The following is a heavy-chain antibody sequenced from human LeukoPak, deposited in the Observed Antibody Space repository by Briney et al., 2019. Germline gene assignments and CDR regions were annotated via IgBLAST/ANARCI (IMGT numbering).Heavy chain of an antibody. Sequence: GGSLRLSCAASGFTFSSYAMSWVRQAPGKGLEWVSAISGSGGSTYYADSVKGRFTISRDNSKNTLYLQMNCLRAEDTAVYYCAKAYGSGSYYFDYWGQGTLVTVSS. D-gene: IGHD3-10*01. V-gene: IGHV3-23*01. CDR1: GFTFSSYA. J-gene: IGHJ4*02. CDR3: AKAYGSGSYYFDY. CDR2: ISGSGGST.